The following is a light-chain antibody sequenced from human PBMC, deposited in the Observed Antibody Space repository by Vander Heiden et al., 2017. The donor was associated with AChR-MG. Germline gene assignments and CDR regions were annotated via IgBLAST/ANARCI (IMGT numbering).Light chain of an antibody. V-gene: IGLV1-40*01. CDR3: QSYDSSRSGWV. CDR1: GSNIGAGYD. Sequence: QSVLTRPPSVSGAPGQRVTISCTGSGSNIGAGYDVHWYQQLPGTAPKLLIYGNSNRPSGVPDRFSGSKSGTSASLAITGLQAEEEADYYCQSYDSSRSGWVFGGGTKLTVL. CDR2: GNS. J-gene: IGLJ3*02.